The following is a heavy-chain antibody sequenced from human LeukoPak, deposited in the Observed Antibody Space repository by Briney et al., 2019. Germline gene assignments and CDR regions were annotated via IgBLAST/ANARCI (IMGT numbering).Heavy chain of an antibody. J-gene: IGHJ3*02. CDR3: ARGPMVPLWAFDI. D-gene: IGHD2-8*01. V-gene: IGHV4-59*01. CDR1: GGSISDYY. Sequence: SETLSLTCTVSGGSISDYYWTWIRQPPGKGLEWIGYIFYSGSTSYNPSLSSRVTISVDTSKNQFSLKLSYVTAADTAVFYCARGPMVPLWAFDIWGQGTMVTVSS. CDR2: IFYSGST.